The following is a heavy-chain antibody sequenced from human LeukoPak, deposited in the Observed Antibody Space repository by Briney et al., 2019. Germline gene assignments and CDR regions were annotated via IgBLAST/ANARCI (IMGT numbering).Heavy chain of an antibody. CDR1: GGSISSGDYY. D-gene: IGHD2-15*01. J-gene: IGHJ5*02. V-gene: IGHV4-30-4*01. CDR2: IYYSGST. CDR3: ARGRDMGYCSGGSCYPWFDP. Sequence: SQTLSLTCTVSGGSISSGDYYWRWIRQPPGKGLEWIGYIYYSGSTYYNPSLKSRVTISVDTSKNQFSLKLSSVTAADTAVYYCARGRDMGYCSGGSCYPWFDPWGQGTLVTVSS.